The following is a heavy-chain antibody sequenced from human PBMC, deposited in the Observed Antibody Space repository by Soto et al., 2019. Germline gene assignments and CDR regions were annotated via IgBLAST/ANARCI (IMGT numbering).Heavy chain of an antibody. CDR3: ARGGYSYGYYYCMDV. J-gene: IGHJ6*02. Sequence: GESLKISCAASGFTFSSYWMSWVRQAPGKGLEWVANIKQDGSEKYYVDSVKGRFTISRDNAKNSLYLQMNSLRAEDTAVYYCARGGYSYGYYYCMDVWGQGTTVTVSS. CDR2: IKQDGSEK. V-gene: IGHV3-7*01. CDR1: GFTFSSYW. D-gene: IGHD5-18*01.